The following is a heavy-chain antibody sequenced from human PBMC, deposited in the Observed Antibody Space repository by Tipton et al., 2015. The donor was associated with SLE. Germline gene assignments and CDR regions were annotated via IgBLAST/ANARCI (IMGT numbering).Heavy chain of an antibody. CDR1: GFIFSDYY. J-gene: IGHJ3*02. CDR3: ARSYCTSTSCYVGAFDI. Sequence: SLRLSCAASGFIFSDYYMTWIRQAPGKGLEWVSFITSGSIIYCADSVKGRFTISGDNAKNSLYLQMNSLRAEDTAVYYCARSYCTSTSCYVGAFDIWGQGTMVTVSS. D-gene: IGHD2-2*01. CDR2: ITSGSII. V-gene: IGHV3-11*01.